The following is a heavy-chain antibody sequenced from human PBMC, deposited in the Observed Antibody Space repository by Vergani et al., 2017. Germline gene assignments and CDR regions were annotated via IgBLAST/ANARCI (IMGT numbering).Heavy chain of an antibody. CDR1: GFTFSDYW. CDR2: VSSEGRTT. V-gene: IGHV3-74*01. Sequence: EVQLVESGGGLVQPGGSLRLSCTTSGFTFSDYWMHWVRQVPGKGLEWVSRVSSEGRTTTYADSVKGRFTVSRDNAKNTVFLQMHSLRAEDTAIYYCVKEKIDLGSYFFDSWGHGILVTVSS. CDR3: VKEKIDLGSYFFDS. J-gene: IGHJ4*01. D-gene: IGHD2/OR15-2a*01.